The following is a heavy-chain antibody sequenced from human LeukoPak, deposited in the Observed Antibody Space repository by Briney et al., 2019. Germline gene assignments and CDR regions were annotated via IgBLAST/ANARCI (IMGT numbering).Heavy chain of an antibody. J-gene: IGHJ4*02. Sequence: PSETLSLTCTVSGGSISSYYWSWIRQPPGKGLEWIGYIYYSGSTNYNPSLKSRVTISVDTSKNQFSLKLSSVTAADTAVYYCARSPGEILTGYYQYFDYRGQGTLVTVSS. V-gene: IGHV4-59*01. CDR3: ARSPGEILTGYYQYFDY. D-gene: IGHD3-9*01. CDR1: GGSISSYY. CDR2: IYYSGST.